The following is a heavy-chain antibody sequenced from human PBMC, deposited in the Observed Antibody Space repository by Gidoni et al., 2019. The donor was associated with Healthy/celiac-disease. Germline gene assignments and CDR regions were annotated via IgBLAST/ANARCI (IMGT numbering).Heavy chain of an antibody. J-gene: IGHJ2*01. CDR3: AKEIAARPAYWYFDL. Sequence: EVQLLESGGGLVQPGGSLRLSCAASGFTFSSYAMSWVRQAPGTGLEWVSAISGSGGSTSYADSVKGRFTISRDNSKNTLYLQMNSLRAEDTAVYYCAKEIAARPAYWYFDLWGRGTLVTVSS. V-gene: IGHV3-23*01. D-gene: IGHD6-6*01. CDR1: GFTFSSYA. CDR2: ISGSGGST.